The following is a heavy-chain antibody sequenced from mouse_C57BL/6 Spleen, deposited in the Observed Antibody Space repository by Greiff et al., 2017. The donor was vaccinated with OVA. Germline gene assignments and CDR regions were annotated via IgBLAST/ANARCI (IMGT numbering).Heavy chain of an antibody. J-gene: IGHJ3*01. V-gene: IGHV1-81*01. CDR2: IYPRSGNT. CDR1: GYTFTSYG. D-gene: IGHD2-4*01. Sequence: VKLMESGAELARPGASVKLSCKASGYTFTSYGISWVKQRTGQGLEWIGEIYPRSGNTYYNEKFKGKATLTADKSSSTAYMELRSLTSEDSAVYFCARSSIYYDYGSGAYWGQGTLVTVSA. CDR3: ARSSIYYDYGSGAY.